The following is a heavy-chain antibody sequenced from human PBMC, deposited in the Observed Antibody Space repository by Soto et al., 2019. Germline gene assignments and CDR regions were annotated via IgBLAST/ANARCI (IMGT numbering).Heavy chain of an antibody. Sequence: EVQLLESGGGLVQPGGSLRLSCAASGFTFSSYAMSWVRQAPGKGLEWVSAISGSGGSTYYADSGKGRFTIARDNSKNTLYLKMSSLRAEDTAVYYCAKGWGYSGYRNMDVWGKGTTVTVSS. J-gene: IGHJ6*03. CDR2: ISGSGGST. D-gene: IGHD5-12*01. V-gene: IGHV3-23*01. CDR3: AKGWGYSGYRNMDV. CDR1: GFTFSSYA.